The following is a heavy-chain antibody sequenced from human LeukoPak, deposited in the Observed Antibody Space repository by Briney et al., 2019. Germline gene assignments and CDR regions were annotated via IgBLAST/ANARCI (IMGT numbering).Heavy chain of an antibody. V-gene: IGHV1-69*04. CDR2: IIPILGIA. D-gene: IGHD2-2*01. CDR1: GGTFSSYA. Sequence: SVKVSCTASGGTFSSYAISWVRQAPGQGLEWMGRIIPILGIANYAQKFQGRVTITADKSTSTAYMELSSLRSEDAAVYYCARFSADIVVVPAARHDAFDIWGQGTMVTVSS. J-gene: IGHJ3*02. CDR3: ARFSADIVVVPAARHDAFDI.